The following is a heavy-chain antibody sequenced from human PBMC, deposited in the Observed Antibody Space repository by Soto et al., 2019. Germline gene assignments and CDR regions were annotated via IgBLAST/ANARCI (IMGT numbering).Heavy chain of an antibody. CDR2: LSDRGTS. V-gene: IGHV3-53*02. D-gene: IGHD5-12*01. CDR1: GFSVSIY. CDR3: AGDYASGAYDF. J-gene: IGHJ4*02. Sequence: DVQVVETGGDLIQPGGSLRLSCAGSGFSVSIYMSWVRQAPGKGLEWVSTLSDRGTSHYADSVTGRFSVSRDNSKNTLYLQMNGLRVDDTAIYYCAGDYASGAYDFRGQGTQVTVSS.